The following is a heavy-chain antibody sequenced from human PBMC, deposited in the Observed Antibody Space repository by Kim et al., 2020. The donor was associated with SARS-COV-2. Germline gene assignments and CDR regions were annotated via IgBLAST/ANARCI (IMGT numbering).Heavy chain of an antibody. J-gene: IGHJ4*02. D-gene: IGHD2-15*01. Sequence: GGSLRLSCAASGFTFSSYAMSWVRQAPGKGLEWVSVLYTAGSTYYADSVKGRFTISRDNSKYTLYLQMNSLRAEDTAVYYCAKFKGSGNFGGSFIDYWGQGTLVTVSS. CDR2: LYTAGST. CDR1: GFTFSSYA. V-gene: IGHV3-23*03. CDR3: AKFKGSGNFGGSFIDY.